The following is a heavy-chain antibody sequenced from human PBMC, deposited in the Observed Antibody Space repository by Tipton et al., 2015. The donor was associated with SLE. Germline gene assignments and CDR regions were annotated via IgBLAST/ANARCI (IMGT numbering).Heavy chain of an antibody. Sequence: TLSLTCTVSGASISSHYWGWIRQSPGKGLEWIGYIYYSGNTNYNPSLKSRVTISLDTSRNHFSLRLSSVTAADTAVYYCARSHSSGRDYYYYMDVWGNGTTVTVS. CDR2: IYYSGNT. J-gene: IGHJ6*03. CDR1: GASISSHY. V-gene: IGHV4-59*11. CDR3: ARSHSSGRDYYYYMDV. D-gene: IGHD6-19*01.